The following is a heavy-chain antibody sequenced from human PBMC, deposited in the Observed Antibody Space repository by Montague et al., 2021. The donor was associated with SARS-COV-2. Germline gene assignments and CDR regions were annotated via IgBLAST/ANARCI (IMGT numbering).Heavy chain of an antibody. CDR2: IYYSGDT. V-gene: IGHV4-39*01. J-gene: IGHJ4*02. Sequence: SETLSLTCSFSGGSISTGSYYWGWIRQPPRKGLEWIGSIYYSGDTYYNPSLESRVTISVDTSKNQFSLRLSSVTAADTAVYYCVRGGDYTDYGRVDYWGQGTLVIVSS. CDR3: VRGGDYTDYGRVDY. D-gene: IGHD4-11*01. CDR1: GGSISTGSYY.